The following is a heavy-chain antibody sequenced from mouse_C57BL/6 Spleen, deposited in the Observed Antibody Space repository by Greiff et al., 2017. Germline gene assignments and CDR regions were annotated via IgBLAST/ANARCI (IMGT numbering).Heavy chain of an antibody. J-gene: IGHJ2*01. D-gene: IGHD1-1*01. CDR1: GYAFSSSW. CDR2: IYPGDGDT. Sequence: QVQLQQSGPELVKPGASVKISCKASGYAFSSSWMNWVKQRPGKGLEWIGRIYPGDGDTNYNGKFKGKATLTADKSSSTAYMQLSSLTSEDSAVXFFAREDTTVVATDYWGKGTTRTVSS. CDR3: AREDTTVVATDY. V-gene: IGHV1-82*01.